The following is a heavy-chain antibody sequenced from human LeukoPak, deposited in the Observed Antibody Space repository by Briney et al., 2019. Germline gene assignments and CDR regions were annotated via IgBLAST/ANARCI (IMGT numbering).Heavy chain of an antibody. V-gene: IGHV4-59*01. J-gene: IGHJ5*02. Sequence: PSETLSLTCTVSGGSISSYYWSWIRQPPGKGLEWIGYIYYSGSTNYNPSLKSRVTISVDTSKNQFSLKLSSVTAADTAVYYCARYMFGELKTPREFNWFDPWGQGTLVTVSS. CDR2: IYYSGST. D-gene: IGHD3-10*02. CDR3: ARYMFGELKTPREFNWFDP. CDR1: GGSISSYY.